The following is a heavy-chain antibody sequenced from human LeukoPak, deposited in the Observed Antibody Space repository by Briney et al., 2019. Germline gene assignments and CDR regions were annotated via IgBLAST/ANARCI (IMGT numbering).Heavy chain of an antibody. CDR2: INSDGSST. CDR1: GFTFSSHW. V-gene: IGHV3-74*01. J-gene: IGHJ4*02. CDR3: ARDHPDIVATIPPN. Sequence: GGSLRLSCAASGFTFSSHWMHWVRQAPGKGLVWVSRINSDGSSTSYADSVKGRFTISRDNAKNTLYLQMNSLRAEDTAVYYCARDHPDIVATIPPNWGQGTLVTVSS. D-gene: IGHD5-12*01.